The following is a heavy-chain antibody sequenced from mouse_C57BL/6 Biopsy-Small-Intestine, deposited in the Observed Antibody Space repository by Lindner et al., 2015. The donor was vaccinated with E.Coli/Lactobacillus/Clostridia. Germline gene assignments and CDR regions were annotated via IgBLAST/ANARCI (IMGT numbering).Heavy chain of an antibody. J-gene: IGHJ2*01. D-gene: IGHD3-3*01. CDR3: ARGPPIGWLDN. V-gene: IGHV1-79*01. CDR2: ITGASGST. Sequence: SVKVSCKTSGYTFNIYNLFWVRQAPGQSLEWIGYITGASGSTLYSPSFQGRVTITRDTSATTAHMELTNLRSEDTAIYYCARGPPIGWLDNWGQGTLLTVSS. CDR1: GYTFNIYN.